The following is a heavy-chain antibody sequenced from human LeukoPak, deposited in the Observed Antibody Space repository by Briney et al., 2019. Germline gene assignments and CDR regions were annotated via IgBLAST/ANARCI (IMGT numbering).Heavy chain of an antibody. J-gene: IGHJ2*01. CDR3: ARVYYSNSYDYWYFDL. CDR1: GGSIRSYY. CDR2: IYYSGST. Sequence: SEALSLTCTVSGGSIRSYYWSWIRQPPGKGLEWIGYIYYSGSTNYNPSLKSRVTISVDTSKNQFSLKLSSVTAADTAVYYCARVYYSNSYDYWYFDLWGRGTLVTVSS. V-gene: IGHV4-59*01. D-gene: IGHD6-13*01.